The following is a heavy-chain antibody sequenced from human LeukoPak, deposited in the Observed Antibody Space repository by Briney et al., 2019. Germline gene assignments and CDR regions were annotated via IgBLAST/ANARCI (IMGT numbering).Heavy chain of an antibody. CDR1: GFTFSSYS. V-gene: IGHV3-21*01. Sequence: GGSLRLSCAASGFTFSSYSMNWVRQAPGKGLEWVSSISTSSTYIYYADSVKGRFTISRDNAKNSLYLQMNSLRAEDTAVYYCARDGSGYSVSWGQGTLVTVSS. J-gene: IGHJ5*02. D-gene: IGHD5/OR15-5a*01. CDR3: ARDGSGYSVS. CDR2: ISTSSTYI.